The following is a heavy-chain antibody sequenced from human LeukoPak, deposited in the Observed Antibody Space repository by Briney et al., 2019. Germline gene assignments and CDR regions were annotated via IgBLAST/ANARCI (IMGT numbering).Heavy chain of an antibody. CDR1: GITFSAYG. CDR3: ARDLGGIYYDSSGYSVGYFDY. J-gene: IGHJ4*02. CDR2: IRYDGSNK. Sequence: AGGSLRLSCAASGITFSAYGIHWVRQAPGKGLEWVAFIRYDGSNKYYADSVKGRFTISRDNAKNSLYLQMNSLRAEDTAVYYCARDLGGIYYDSSGYSVGYFDYWGQGTLVTVSS. V-gene: IGHV3-30*02. D-gene: IGHD3-22*01.